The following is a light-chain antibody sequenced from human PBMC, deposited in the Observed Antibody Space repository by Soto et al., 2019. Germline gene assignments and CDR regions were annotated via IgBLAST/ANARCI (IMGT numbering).Light chain of an antibody. CDR3: QQHNNSPWT. Sequence: DIQMTQSPPTLSASVGDRVAITGRASRSIGDWLAWYQQKPGRAPKLLISDVSRLESGVPSRFSGSGSGTEFTLTISSLQTDDFATYYCQQHNNSPWTFGQGTKVEIK. CDR2: DVS. J-gene: IGKJ1*01. V-gene: IGKV1-5*01. CDR1: RSIGDW.